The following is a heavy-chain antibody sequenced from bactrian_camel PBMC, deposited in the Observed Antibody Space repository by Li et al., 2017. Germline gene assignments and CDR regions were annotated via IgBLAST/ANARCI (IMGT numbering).Heavy chain of an antibody. CDR1: ESTYDRGYC. J-gene: IGHJ4*01. Sequence: HVQLVESGGGSVQAGRSLRLSRAASESTYDRGYCMAWFRQASEKEREGVAAICGSGYTDYAGSVAGRFTIDKDNDKAILYLQMNGLKPEDTAMYSCAACSSCSGGYCDATKVQEYVYLGQGTQVTVS. V-gene: IGHV3S55*01. CDR3: AACSSCSGGYCDATKVQEYVY. CDR2: ICGSGYT. D-gene: IGHD2*01.